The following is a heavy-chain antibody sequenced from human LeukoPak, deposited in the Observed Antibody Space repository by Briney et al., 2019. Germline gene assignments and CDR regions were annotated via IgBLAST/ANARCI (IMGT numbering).Heavy chain of an antibody. CDR1: GGSFSGYY. Sequence: SETLSLTCAVYGGSFSGYYWSWIRQPPGKGLEWIGYIFYSGSTYYNPSLKSRVTISVDTSKNQFSLKLSSVTAADTAVYYCARDHGSLPMDVWGQGTTVTVSS. V-gene: IGHV4-34*09. CDR2: IFYSGST. CDR3: ARDHGSLPMDV. J-gene: IGHJ6*02.